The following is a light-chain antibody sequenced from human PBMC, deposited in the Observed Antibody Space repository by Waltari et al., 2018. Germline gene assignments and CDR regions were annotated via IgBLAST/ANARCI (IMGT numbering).Light chain of an antibody. V-gene: IGKV1-39*01. J-gene: IGKJ1*01. Sequence: DIQMTQSPSSLSASLGDRVTITCRSSQSINSFLEWYQQKAGKAPKLLISGGSSLQSGVPSRFSGSGSGTDFTLTISSLQPEDFATYYCQQSYNTPRTFGQGTKVEIK. CDR3: QQSYNTPRT. CDR2: GGS. CDR1: QSINSF.